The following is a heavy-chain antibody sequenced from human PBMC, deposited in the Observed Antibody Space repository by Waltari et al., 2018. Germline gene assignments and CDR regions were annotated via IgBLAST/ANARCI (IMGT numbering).Heavy chain of an antibody. CDR3: ARGRGGSSPRGDYYYYYMDV. Sequence: EVQLVESGGGVVRPGGSLRLSCAASGFTFDDYGMSWVRQAPGKGLEWVSGINWNGGSTGYADSLKGRFTISRDNAKNSLYLQMNSLRAEDTALYHCARGRGGSSPRGDYYYYYMDVWGKGTTVTVSS. J-gene: IGHJ6*03. D-gene: IGHD2-15*01. V-gene: IGHV3-20*01. CDR2: INWNGGST. CDR1: GFTFDDYG.